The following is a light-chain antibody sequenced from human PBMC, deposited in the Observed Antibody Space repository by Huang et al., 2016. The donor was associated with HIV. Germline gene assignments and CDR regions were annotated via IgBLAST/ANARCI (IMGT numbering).Light chain of an antibody. V-gene: IGKV1D-8*01. Sequence: VIWVTQSPSLLSASTGDSIPISCRLSQDINTYLAWYQQKPGKAPELLIYSASTLQRGVPSRFSGGGFGTDFALNITCLQSEDFATYYCQQYHSFPQTFGQGTKVEMK. CDR2: SAS. CDR1: QDINTY. J-gene: IGKJ1*01. CDR3: QQYHSFPQT.